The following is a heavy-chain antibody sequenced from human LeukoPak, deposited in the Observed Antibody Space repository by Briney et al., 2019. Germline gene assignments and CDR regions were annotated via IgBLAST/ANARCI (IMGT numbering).Heavy chain of an antibody. D-gene: IGHD2-15*01. CDR3: VRRRCSGGSCLPYYFDY. CDR2: INHSGST. Sequence: PSETLSLTCAVYGGSFSGYYWSWIRQPPGKGLEWIGEINHSGSTNYNPSLKSRVTISVDTSKNQFSLKLSSVTAADTAVYYCVRRRCSGGSCLPYYFDYWGQGTLVTVSS. J-gene: IGHJ4*02. V-gene: IGHV4-34*01. CDR1: GGSFSGYY.